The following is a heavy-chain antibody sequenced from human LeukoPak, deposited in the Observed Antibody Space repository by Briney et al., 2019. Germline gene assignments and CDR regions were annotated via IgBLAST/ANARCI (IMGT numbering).Heavy chain of an antibody. D-gene: IGHD6-19*01. J-gene: IGHJ4*02. CDR3: AREVTSGWYLLDY. CDR2: INYSGST. V-gene: IGHV4-59*01. Sequence: SETLSLTCSVSGGSISSYYWSWIRQPPGKGLEWIGYINYSGSTNYNPSLKSRVTISVDTSKNQLSLKLRSVTAADTAVYYCAREVTSGWYLLDYWGQGTLVTVSP. CDR1: GGSISSYY.